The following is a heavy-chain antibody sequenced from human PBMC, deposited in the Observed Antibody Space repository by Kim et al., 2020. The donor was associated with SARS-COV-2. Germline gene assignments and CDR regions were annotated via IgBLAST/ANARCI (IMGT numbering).Heavy chain of an antibody. J-gene: IGHJ6*01. D-gene: IGHD2-2*02. CDR2: IYYSGST. CDR1: GGSISSSSYY. CDR3: PLSRVGFCVCTSGYNYG. V-gene: IGHV4-39*07. Sequence: SETLSLTCTVSGGSISSSSYYWGWIRQPPGKGLEWIGSIYYSGSTYYNPSLKSRVTILVHTSRNQFSLKLSSLTAADTAGYICPLSRVGFCVCTSGYNYG.